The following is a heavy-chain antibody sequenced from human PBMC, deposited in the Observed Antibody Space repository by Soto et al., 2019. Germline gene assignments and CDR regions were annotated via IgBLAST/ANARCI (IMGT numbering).Heavy chain of an antibody. J-gene: IGHJ4*02. CDR2: INHSGST. Sequence: SDTLSLTCAVYGGSFSGYNWSWIRQPPGKGLEWIGEINHSGSTYYNPSLKSRVTISVDTSKNQFSLKLSSVTAADTAVYYCARKRVDPYLFTVEFDYWGQGTLVTVSS. CDR1: GGSFSGYN. D-gene: IGHD4-17*01. V-gene: IGHV4-34*01. CDR3: ARKRVDPYLFTVEFDY.